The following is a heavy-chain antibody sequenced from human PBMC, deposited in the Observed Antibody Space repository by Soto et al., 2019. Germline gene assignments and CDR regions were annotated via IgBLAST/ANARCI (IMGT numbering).Heavy chain of an antibody. Sequence: GASVKVSCKASGGTFSSYTISWVRQAPGQGLEWMGRIIPILGIANYAQKFQGRVTITADKSTSTAYMELSSLRSEDTAVYYCARSQGVAAAAVDYWGQGTLVTVSS. J-gene: IGHJ4*02. D-gene: IGHD6-13*01. CDR2: IIPILGIA. CDR1: GGTFSSYT. CDR3: ARSQGVAAAAVDY. V-gene: IGHV1-69*02.